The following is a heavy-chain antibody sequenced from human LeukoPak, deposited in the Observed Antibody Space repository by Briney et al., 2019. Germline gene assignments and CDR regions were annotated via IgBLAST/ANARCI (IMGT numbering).Heavy chain of an antibody. CDR1: GFTFSSYG. Sequence: SGGSLRLSCAPSGFTFSSYGMHWLRQAPGKGLAWVAVIWYDGSNKYYADSVKGRFTISRDNSKNTLYLQMNSLRAEDTAVYYCAKEGAAAGTGLSGYYYMDVWGKGTTVTVSS. V-gene: IGHV3-33*06. CDR2: IWYDGSNK. D-gene: IGHD6-13*01. CDR3: AKEGAAAGTGLSGYYYMDV. J-gene: IGHJ6*03.